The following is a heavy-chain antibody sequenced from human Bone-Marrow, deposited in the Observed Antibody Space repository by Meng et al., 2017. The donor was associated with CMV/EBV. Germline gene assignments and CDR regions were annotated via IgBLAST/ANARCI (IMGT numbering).Heavy chain of an antibody. CDR3: AGYVVTIFGAVVPEYFQH. CDR1: GDSIRRGYQ. V-gene: IGHV4-38-2*02. CDR2: IYHSGTT. J-gene: IGHJ1*01. Sequence: GSLRLSCTVSGDSIRRGYQWGWIRQPPGKGLEWIGNIYHSGTTYYNPALRSRVTISLDTHNNQFSLKLSSVTATGTAMYYCAGYVVTIFGAVVPEYFQHWGQGTLVTVSS. D-gene: IGHD3-3*01.